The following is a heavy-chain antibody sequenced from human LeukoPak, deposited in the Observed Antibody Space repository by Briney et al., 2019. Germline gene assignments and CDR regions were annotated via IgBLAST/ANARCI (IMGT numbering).Heavy chain of an antibody. CDR3: ARDYTYDFWNGYYQQIAFDI. D-gene: IGHD3-3*01. Sequence: ASVKVSCKASGYTFTSYYMHWVRQAPGQGLEWMGIINPSGGSTSYAQKFQGRVTMTRDTSTSTVYMELSSLRSDDTAVYYCARDYTYDFWNGYYQQIAFDIWGQGTMVTVSS. CDR2: INPSGGST. CDR1: GYTFTSYY. V-gene: IGHV1-46*01. J-gene: IGHJ3*02.